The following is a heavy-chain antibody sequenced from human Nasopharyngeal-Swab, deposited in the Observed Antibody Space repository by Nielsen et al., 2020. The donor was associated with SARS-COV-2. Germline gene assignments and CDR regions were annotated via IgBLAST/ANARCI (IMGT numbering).Heavy chain of an antibody. Sequence: GGSLRLSCAASGFTFSSYGMHWVRQAPGKGLEWVAVISYDGSNKYYADSVKGRFTISRDNSKNTLYLQMNSLRAEDTAVYYCAKNKADGGDCYSCYYGMDVWGQGTTVTVSS. J-gene: IGHJ6*02. CDR2: ISYDGSNK. V-gene: IGHV3-30*18. D-gene: IGHD2-21*02. CDR3: AKNKADGGDCYSCYYGMDV. CDR1: GFTFSSYG.